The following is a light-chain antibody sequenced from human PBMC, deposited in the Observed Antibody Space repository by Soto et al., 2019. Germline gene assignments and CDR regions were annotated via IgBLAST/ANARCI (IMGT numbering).Light chain of an antibody. V-gene: IGKV1-5*03. CDR3: QHWNDYSWT. CDR1: QSISIW. J-gene: IGKJ1*01. Sequence: DIHMTQSPSTLSASVGDRVTITCRASQSISIWLAWYQQKPGKAPNLLIYKTSSLETGVPSRFSGSGSGTEFTLTISSVQPDDFATYYRQHWNDYSWTFGQGTKVEVK. CDR2: KTS.